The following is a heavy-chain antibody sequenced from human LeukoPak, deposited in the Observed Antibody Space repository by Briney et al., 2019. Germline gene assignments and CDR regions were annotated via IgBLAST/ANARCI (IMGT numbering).Heavy chain of an antibody. CDR2: LSGSGYNT. CDR1: GFTFSSHA. D-gene: IGHD2-2*01. V-gene: IGHV3-23*01. Sequence: GGSLRLSCAASGFTFSSHALSWVRQAPGKGLEWVSSLSGSGYNTYYADSVKGRLTISRDNSKNTVYLQMNSLRAEDTAVYYCAKDPYGTRYFDYWGQGTLVTVSS. CDR3: AKDPYGTRYFDY. J-gene: IGHJ4*02.